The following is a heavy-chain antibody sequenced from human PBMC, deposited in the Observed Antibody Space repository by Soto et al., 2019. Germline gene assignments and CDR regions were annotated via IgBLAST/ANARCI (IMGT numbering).Heavy chain of an antibody. CDR2: ISYDGSNK. J-gene: IGHJ6*02. CDR1: GFTFSSYG. D-gene: IGHD3-3*01. V-gene: IGHV3-30*18. CDR3: AKDLKRFSNYYYYGMDV. Sequence: GGSLRLSCAASGFTFSSYGMHWVRQAPGKGLEWVAVISYDGSNKYYADSVKGRFTISRDNSKNTLYLQMNSLRAEDTAVYYCAKDLKRFSNYYYYGMDVWGQGTTVTVSS.